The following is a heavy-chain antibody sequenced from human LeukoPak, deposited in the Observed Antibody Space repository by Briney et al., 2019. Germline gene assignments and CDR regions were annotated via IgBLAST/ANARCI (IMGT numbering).Heavy chain of an antibody. CDR3: ARDLPSGAAGTFDP. J-gene: IGHJ5*02. Sequence: KPGGSLRLSCAASGFTFSDYYMSWIRQAPGKGLEWVSYISSSSSYTNYADSVKGRFTIFRDNAKNSLYLQMNSLRAEDTAVYYCARDLPSGAAGTFDPWGQGTLVTVSS. V-gene: IGHV3-11*05. D-gene: IGHD6-13*01. CDR2: ISSSSSYT. CDR1: GFTFSDYY.